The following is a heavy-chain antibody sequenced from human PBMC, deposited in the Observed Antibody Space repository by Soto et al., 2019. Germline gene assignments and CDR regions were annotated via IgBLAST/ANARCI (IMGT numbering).Heavy chain of an antibody. J-gene: IGHJ6*02. D-gene: IGHD2-2*01. Sequence: PSETLSLTCSVSGGSISSGDYYWTWIRQPPGKGLEWIGYISYSGSTFYNPSLKRRVTISVDRSKNQFSLKLSSVTAADTAVYYGARGHAAAPAMDVWGQGSTVTLSS. CDR3: ARGHAAAPAMDV. CDR2: ISYSGST. CDR1: GGSISSGDYY. V-gene: IGHV4-30-4*01.